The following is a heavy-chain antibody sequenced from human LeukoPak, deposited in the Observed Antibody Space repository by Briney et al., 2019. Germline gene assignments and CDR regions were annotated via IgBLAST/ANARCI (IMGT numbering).Heavy chain of an antibody. CDR1: GGTFSSYA. Sequence: EASVKVSCKASGGTFSSYAISWVRQAPGQGLEWMGGIIPIFGTANYAQKFQGRVTITADKSTSTAYMELSSLRSEDTAVYYCARDTRDGYNYLTSDAFDIWGQGTMVTVSS. J-gene: IGHJ3*02. CDR2: IIPIFGTA. V-gene: IGHV1-69*06. CDR3: ARDTRDGYNYLTSDAFDI. D-gene: IGHD5-24*01.